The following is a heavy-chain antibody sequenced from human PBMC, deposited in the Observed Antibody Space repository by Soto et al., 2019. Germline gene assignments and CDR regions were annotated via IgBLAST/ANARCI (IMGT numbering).Heavy chain of an antibody. Sequence: VQLVHSGAEVKKPGASVKVSCKASGYTFISYDINWVRQATGQGLEWMGWMNPNTGDTGYVQKCPGRVTITRNTCVNAAYLELSSLGSDDTSVYFCAMGDGYIFDYWGQGALVTVSS. J-gene: IGHJ4*02. V-gene: IGHV1-8*01. CDR1: GYTFISYD. CDR2: MNPNTGDT. D-gene: IGHD2-21*01. CDR3: AMGDGYIFDY.